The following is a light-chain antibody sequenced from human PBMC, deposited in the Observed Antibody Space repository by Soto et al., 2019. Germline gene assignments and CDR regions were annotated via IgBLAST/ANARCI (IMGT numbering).Light chain of an antibody. V-gene: IGKV3-11*01. CDR3: QQRSNWPRYT. Sequence: EIVLTQSPATLSLSPGERATLSCRASQSVSSYLAWYQQKPGQAPRLLIYDASIRATGIPARFSGSGSGTDFTLIISSLEPEDFAVYYCQQRSNWPRYTFGQGTKLEIK. CDR2: DAS. CDR1: QSVSSY. J-gene: IGKJ2*01.